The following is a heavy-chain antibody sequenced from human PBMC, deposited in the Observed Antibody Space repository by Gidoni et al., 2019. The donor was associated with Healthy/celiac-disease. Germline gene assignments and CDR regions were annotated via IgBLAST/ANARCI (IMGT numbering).Heavy chain of an antibody. V-gene: IGHV4-31*03. Sequence: QVQLQEPGPGLGSPSQTLSLTSTVPGASIRSGGYYWRWIRQHPGKGLEWIGYIYYIGSTYYNPSLKSRVTISVDTSKNQFSLKLSSVTAADTAVYYCARTAHYYDSSGYYYVQYFDYWGQGTLVTVSS. CDR1: GASIRSGGYY. D-gene: IGHD3-22*01. J-gene: IGHJ4*02. CDR2: IYYIGST. CDR3: ARTAHYYDSSGYYYVQYFDY.